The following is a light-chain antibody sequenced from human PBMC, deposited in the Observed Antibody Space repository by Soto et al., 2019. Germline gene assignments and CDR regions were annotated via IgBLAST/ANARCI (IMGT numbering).Light chain of an antibody. CDR1: ELGDKY. CDR2: QDS. J-gene: IGLJ2*01. Sequence: SYELTQPPSVSVSPGQTASITCSGDELGDKYACWYQQKPGQSPVLVIYQDSKRPSGIPERFSGSKSGNTATLTISGTQAMDETDYYCQAWDSSSQVVFGGGTKVTVL. V-gene: IGLV3-1*01. CDR3: QAWDSSSQVV.